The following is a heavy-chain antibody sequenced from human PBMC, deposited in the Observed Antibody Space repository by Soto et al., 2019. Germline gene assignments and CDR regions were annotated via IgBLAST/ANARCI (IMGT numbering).Heavy chain of an antibody. CDR3: AKGGGVRGVSYYYGMDV. D-gene: IGHD3-10*01. Sequence: EVQLVESGGGLVQPGGSLRLSCAASGFTFSSYEMNWVRQAPGKGLEWVSYISSSGSTIYYADSVKGRFTISRDNAKNSLYLQMNSRRAEDTAVYYCAKGGGVRGVSYYYGMDVWGQGTTVTVSS. V-gene: IGHV3-48*03. J-gene: IGHJ6*02. CDR2: ISSSGSTI. CDR1: GFTFSSYE.